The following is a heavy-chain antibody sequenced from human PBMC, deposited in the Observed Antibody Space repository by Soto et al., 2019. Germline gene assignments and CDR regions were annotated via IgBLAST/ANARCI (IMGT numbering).Heavy chain of an antibody. CDR2: IYYSGTT. CDR3: ARLYSSSSYNFDY. J-gene: IGHJ4*02. Sequence: SETLSLTCTVSGGSISSSSYYWGWIRQPPGKGLEWIGTIYYSGTTYYNPSLKSRVTISVDTSKNQFSLKLSSVTAADTAVYYCARLYSSSSYNFDYWGQGTLVTVSS. CDR1: GGSISSSSYY. D-gene: IGHD6-6*01. V-gene: IGHV4-39*01.